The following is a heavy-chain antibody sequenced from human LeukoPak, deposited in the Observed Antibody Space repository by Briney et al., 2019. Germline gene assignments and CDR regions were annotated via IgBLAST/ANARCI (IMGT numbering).Heavy chain of an antibody. CDR2: ISYDGSNK. CDR1: GFTFSSYG. V-gene: IGHV3-30*03. Sequence: PGGSLRLSCAASGFTFSSYGMHWVRQAPGKGLEWVAVISYDGSNKYYADSVKGRFTISRDNSKNTLYLQMNSLRTEDTAVYYCARERPDYWGQGTLVTVSS. J-gene: IGHJ4*02. CDR3: ARERPDY.